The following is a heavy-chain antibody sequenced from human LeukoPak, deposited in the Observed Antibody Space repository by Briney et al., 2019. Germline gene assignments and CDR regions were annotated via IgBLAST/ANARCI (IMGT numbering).Heavy chain of an antibody. D-gene: IGHD6-19*01. CDR1: GGSISSGGYS. V-gene: IGHV4-30-2*01. CDR2: IYHSGST. CDR3: ARVQWLVRYNWFDP. J-gene: IGHJ5*02. Sequence: SETLSLTCAVSGGSISSGGYSWSWLRQPPGKGLEWIGYIYHSGSTYYNPSLKSRVTISVDRSKNQFSLKLSSVTAADTAVYYCARVQWLVRYNWFDPWGQGTLVTVSS.